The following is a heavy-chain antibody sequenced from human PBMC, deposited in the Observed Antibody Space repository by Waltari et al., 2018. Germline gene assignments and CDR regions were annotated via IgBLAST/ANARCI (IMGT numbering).Heavy chain of an antibody. CDR1: GFTFSSYG. Sequence: QVQLVESGGGVVQPGRSLRLSCTASGFTFSSYGMHWVRQAPGKGLDWVAVIWYDGSNKYYADSVKGRFTISRDNSKNTLYLQMNSLRAEDTAMYYCAKDPGAEVLYYFDYWGQGTLVTVSS. CDR3: AKDPGAEVLYYFDY. CDR2: IWYDGSNK. V-gene: IGHV3-30*18. J-gene: IGHJ4*02.